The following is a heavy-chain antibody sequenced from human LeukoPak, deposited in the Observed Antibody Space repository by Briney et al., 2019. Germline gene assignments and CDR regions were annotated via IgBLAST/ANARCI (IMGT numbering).Heavy chain of an antibody. CDR3: TTQYYDYVWGRYFDY. D-gene: IGHD3-16*01. V-gene: IGHV3-15*07. CDR1: GFTFSNAW. Sequence: GGSLRLSRAASGFTFSNAWMNWVRQAPGKGLEWVGRIKSKTDGGTTDYAAPVKGRFTISRDDSKNTLYLQMNSLKTEDTAVYYCTTQYYDYVWGRYFDYWGQGTLVTVSS. CDR2: IKSKTDGGTT. J-gene: IGHJ4*02.